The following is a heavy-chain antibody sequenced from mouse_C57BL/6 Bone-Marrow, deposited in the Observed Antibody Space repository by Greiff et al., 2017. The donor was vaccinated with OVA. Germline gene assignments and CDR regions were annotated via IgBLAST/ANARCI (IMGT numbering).Heavy chain of an antibody. CDR3: TTSTVVAAYYAMDY. CDR2: IDPENGDT. J-gene: IGHJ4*01. V-gene: IGHV14-4*01. D-gene: IGHD1-1*01. Sequence: VQLQQSGAELVRPGASVKLSCTASGFNIKDDYMHWVKQRPEQGLEWIGWIDPENGDTEYASKFQGKATITAATSSNTAYLQLSSLTSEDTAVYYCTTSTVVAAYYAMDYWGQGTSVTVSS. CDR1: GFNIKDDY.